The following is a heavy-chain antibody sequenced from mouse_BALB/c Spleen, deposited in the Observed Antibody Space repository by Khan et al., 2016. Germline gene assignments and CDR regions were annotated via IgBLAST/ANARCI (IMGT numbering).Heavy chain of an antibody. CDR1: GYSFPDYF. J-gene: IGHJ3*01. D-gene: IGHD2-3*01. CDR3: VPDGHYAY. CDR2: IDPYNGET. V-gene: IGHV1-37*01. Sequence: VQLQQPGPELVKPGASVKISCKAAGYSFPDYFMNWVRQSHGKSLEWIGRIDPYNGETFNNQKFKVKATLTVDKSSSTAYMDLLSLTSEDSAVXYCVPDGHYAYWGPGSLITVS.